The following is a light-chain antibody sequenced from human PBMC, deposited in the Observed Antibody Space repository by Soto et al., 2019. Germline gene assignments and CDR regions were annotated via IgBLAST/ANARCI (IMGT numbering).Light chain of an antibody. CDR3: QQTISFPWT. V-gene: IGKV1-12*01. Sequence: DIQMTQSPSSVSASVGDRVTITCRASQALSTSLAWYQQRPGRAHKLLIYGVSTLQTGVPSRFSGSGSGTDFTLTISRLQPDDFASYYCQQTISFPWTFGQGTKVEIK. CDR1: QALSTS. CDR2: GVS. J-gene: IGKJ1*01.